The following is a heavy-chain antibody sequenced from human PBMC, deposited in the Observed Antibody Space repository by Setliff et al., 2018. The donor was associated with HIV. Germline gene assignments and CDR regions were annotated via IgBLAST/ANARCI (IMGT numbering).Heavy chain of an antibody. D-gene: IGHD4-17*01. CDR1: GFTFSSYS. CDR3: TTEWGDYGEPNWFDP. CDR2: ISIGSGAAI. J-gene: IGHJ5*02. Sequence: GGSLRLSCAASGFTFSSYSMNWVRQAPGRGLEWVSSISIGSGAAIYYAESVQGRFTISRDNSKNTVYLQMNSLKTEDTAVYYCTTEWGDYGEPNWFDPWGQGTLVTVSS. V-gene: IGHV3-21*03.